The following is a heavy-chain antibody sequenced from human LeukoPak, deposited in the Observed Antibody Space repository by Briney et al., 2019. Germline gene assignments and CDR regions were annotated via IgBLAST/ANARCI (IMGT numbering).Heavy chain of an antibody. D-gene: IGHD3-10*01. CDR3: ARDSGYAFDI. Sequence: PGGSLRLSCAASGFTFSSYEMNWVRQAPGKGLEWVSYISSSGSSKYYADSVKGRFTISIDNAKNSLFLQMNGLRDEDTAVYYCARDSGYAFDIWGQGTMVTVSS. J-gene: IGHJ3*02. CDR1: GFTFSSYE. CDR2: ISSSGSSK. V-gene: IGHV3-48*03.